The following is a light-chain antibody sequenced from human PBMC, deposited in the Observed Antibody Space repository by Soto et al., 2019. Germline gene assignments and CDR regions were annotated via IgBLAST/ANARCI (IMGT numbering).Light chain of an antibody. CDR2: AAS. CDR1: QSVSSSY. J-gene: IGKJ2*01. Sequence: EIVLTQSPGTLSLSPGERATLSCRASQSVSSSYLAWYQWKPGQAPRLLIYAASRRPTGIPDRFSGSASGTDFTLTISRLEPEDFAVYYCQQYGSSPPMYTFGQGSMLEIK. V-gene: IGKV3-20*01. CDR3: QQYGSSPPMYT.